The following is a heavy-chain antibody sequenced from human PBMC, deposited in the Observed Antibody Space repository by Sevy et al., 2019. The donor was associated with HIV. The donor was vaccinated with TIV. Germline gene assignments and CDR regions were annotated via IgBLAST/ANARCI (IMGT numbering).Heavy chain of an antibody. V-gene: IGHV3-23*01. CDR2: ISGSGGST. CDR3: AKDLSSGHFDY. Sequence: GGSLRLSCAASGFTFSSYAMSWVSQAPGKGLEWASAISGSGGSTYYADSVKGRFTISRDNSKNTLYLQMNSLRAEDTAVYYCAKDLSSGHFDYWGQRTLVTVSS. CDR1: GFTFSSYA. D-gene: IGHD6-19*01. J-gene: IGHJ4*02.